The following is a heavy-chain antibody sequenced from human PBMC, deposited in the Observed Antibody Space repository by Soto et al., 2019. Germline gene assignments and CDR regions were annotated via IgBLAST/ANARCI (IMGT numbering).Heavy chain of an antibody. CDR1: GYSFTSYW. CDR3: ARHVGGYGDYYYYYMDV. Sequence: GESLKISCKGSGYSFTSYWIGWVRQMPGKGLEWMGIIYPGDSDTRYSPSFQGQVTISADKSISTAYLQWSSLKASDTAMYYCARHVGGYGDYYYYYMDVWGKGTTVTVSS. D-gene: IGHD5-12*01. V-gene: IGHV5-51*01. J-gene: IGHJ6*03. CDR2: IYPGDSDT.